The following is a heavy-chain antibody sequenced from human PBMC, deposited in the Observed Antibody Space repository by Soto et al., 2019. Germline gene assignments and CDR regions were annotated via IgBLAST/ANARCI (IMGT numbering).Heavy chain of an antibody. CDR2: IIPIFGTA. CDR1: GGTFSSYA. CDR3: ARIGAYDSSGYYYWFDP. D-gene: IGHD3-22*01. Sequence: ASVKVSCKASGGTFSSYAISWVRQAPGQGLEWMGGIIPIFGTANYAQKFQGRVTITADESTSTAYMELSSLRSEDTAAYYCARIGAYDSSGYYYWFDPWGQGTLVTVSS. J-gene: IGHJ5*02. V-gene: IGHV1-69*13.